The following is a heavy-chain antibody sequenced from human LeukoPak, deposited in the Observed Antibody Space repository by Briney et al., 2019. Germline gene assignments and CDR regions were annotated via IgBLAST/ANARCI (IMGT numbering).Heavy chain of an antibody. CDR2: IYHSGST. CDR1: GGSISSGFYY. D-gene: IGHD3-16*01. J-gene: IGHJ6*03. V-gene: IGHV4-30-2*01. Sequence: SGTLSLTCTVSGGSISSGFYYWSWIRQPPGKGLEWIGYIYHSGSTYHNPSLKSRVTISVDRSKNQFSLKLSSVTAADTAVYYCARLGNFYYYMDVWGKGTTVTVSS. CDR3: ARLGNFYYYMDV.